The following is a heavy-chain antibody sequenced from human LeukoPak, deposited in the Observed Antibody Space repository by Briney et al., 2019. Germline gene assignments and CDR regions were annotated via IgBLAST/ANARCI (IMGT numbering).Heavy chain of an antibody. J-gene: IGHJ4*02. V-gene: IGHV6-1*01. CDR1: GDSVSSNSAA. CDR3: AREALGEYDYVWGNYCYVLRYFDY. D-gene: IGHD3-16*02. Sequence: SQTLSLTCAISGDSVSSNSAAWNWIRQSPSRGLEWLGRTYYRSKWYNDYAVSVKSRITINPDTSKNQFSLQLNSVTPEDTAVYYCAREALGEYDYVWGNYCYVLRYFDYWGQGTLVTVSS. CDR2: TYYRSKWYN.